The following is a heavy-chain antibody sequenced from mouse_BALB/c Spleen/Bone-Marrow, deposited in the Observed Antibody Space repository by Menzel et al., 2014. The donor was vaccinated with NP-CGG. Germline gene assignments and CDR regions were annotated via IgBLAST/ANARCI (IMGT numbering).Heavy chain of an antibody. V-gene: IGHV1-54*03. CDR3: ARSRDYYDNNSFAY. CDR1: GYVFTDFL. J-gene: IGHJ3*01. Sequence: VQLQQSGAELVRPGTSLKVSCQASGYVFTDFLLEWVKQRPGQGLEWVGVINPGSGGTNYNEKFKDKATLTADRSSSTAYMQLSSLTSDDSAVYFCARSRDYYDNNSFAYWGRGTLVTVSA. D-gene: IGHD1-1*01. CDR2: INPGSGGT.